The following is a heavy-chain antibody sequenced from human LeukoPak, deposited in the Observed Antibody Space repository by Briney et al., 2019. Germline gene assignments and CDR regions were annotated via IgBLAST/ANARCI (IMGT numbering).Heavy chain of an antibody. D-gene: IGHD3-16*01. CDR1: GVSITSYY. CDR2: IYSSGST. CDR3: ARAPTREGGGALFDY. Sequence: SETLSLTCTVSGVSITSYYWSWIRQPAGKGLEWIGRIYSSGSTNFNPSLKSRRTMSVDTSKNQISLNLTSVTAADTAVYYCARAPTREGGGALFDYWGQGTLVTVSS. J-gene: IGHJ4*02. V-gene: IGHV4-4*07.